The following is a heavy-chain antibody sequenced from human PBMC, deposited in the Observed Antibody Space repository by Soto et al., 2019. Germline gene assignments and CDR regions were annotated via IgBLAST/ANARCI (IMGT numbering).Heavy chain of an antibody. CDR2: IYYSGST. D-gene: IGHD3-3*01. J-gene: IGHJ5*02. Sequence: QLQLQESGPGLVKPSETLSLTCTVSGGSISSSSYYWGWIRQPPGKGLEWIGSIYYSGSTYYNPSLKSRVTISVDTSKNQFSLKLSSVTAADTAVYYCARQQYYDFWSGYYSVDGEFDPWGQGTLVTVSS. CDR3: ARQQYYDFWSGYYSVDGEFDP. CDR1: GGSISSSSYY. V-gene: IGHV4-39*01.